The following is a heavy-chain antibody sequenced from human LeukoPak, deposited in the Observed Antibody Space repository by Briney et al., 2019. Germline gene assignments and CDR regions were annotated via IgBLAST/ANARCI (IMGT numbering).Heavy chain of an antibody. CDR3: ARLTVADPIGEYWFDP. D-gene: IGHD3-10*01. CDR1: GGSFSGYY. CDR2: INHSGST. J-gene: IGHJ5*02. Sequence: SETLSLTCAVYGGSFSGYYWSWIRQPPGKGLEWNGEINHSGSTNYNPSLKSRVTISVDTSKNQFSLKLSSVTAADTAVYYCARLTVADPIGEYWFDPWGQGTLVTVSS. V-gene: IGHV4-34*01.